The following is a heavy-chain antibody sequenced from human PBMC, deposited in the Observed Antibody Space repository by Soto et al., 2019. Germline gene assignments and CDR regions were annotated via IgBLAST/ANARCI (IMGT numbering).Heavy chain of an antibody. V-gene: IGHV1-18*01. Sequence: ASVKVSCKASGYSFTSYGIGWVRQAPGQGLEWMGWISAYNGNINYAQKVQGRVTMTTDTSTSTAYMELRSLRSDDTAVYYCAREWERWSDWKQRPTDAFDIWGQGTMVTVSSGKNRSDDTAVYYCARVPAAGTYYGMDVWGQGTTVTVSS. CDR2: ISAYNGNI. CDR1: GYSFTSYG. D-gene: IGHD3-10*01. J-gene: IGHJ6*02. CDR3: AREWERWSDWKQRPTDAFDIWGQGTMVTVSSGKNRSDDTAVYYCARVPAAGTYYGMDV.